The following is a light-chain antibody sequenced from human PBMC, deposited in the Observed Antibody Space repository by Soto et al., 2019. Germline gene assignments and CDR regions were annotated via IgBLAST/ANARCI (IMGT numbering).Light chain of an antibody. J-gene: IGKJ1*01. V-gene: IGKV3D-20*02. Sequence: EIVLTQSPGTLSLSPGERATLSCRASQSVSSTKLAWYQQRPGQAPRLLIFGASNRATGVPDRFSGSGSGTDFTLAISRLEPEDFAVYYCQQRSNWRWTFGQGTKVDIK. CDR3: QQRSNWRWT. CDR1: QSVSSTK. CDR2: GAS.